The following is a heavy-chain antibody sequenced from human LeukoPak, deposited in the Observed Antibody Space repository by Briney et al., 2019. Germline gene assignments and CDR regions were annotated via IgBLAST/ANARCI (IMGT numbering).Heavy chain of an antibody. J-gene: IGHJ4*01. V-gene: IGHV3-74*01. CDR2: IKSDGSTK. D-gene: IGHD3-10*01. Sequence: GSLRLSCAASGFTFSSYWMHWVRQAPGKGLVWVSRIKSDGSTKSYADSVKGRVTISRDNAKNTLYLQMNSLRAEDTAVYYCARGDNYGPGIFVRRNSFTSLLDNWGHGTLVTVSS. CDR3: ARGDNYGPGIFVRRNSFTSLLDN. CDR1: GFTFSSYW.